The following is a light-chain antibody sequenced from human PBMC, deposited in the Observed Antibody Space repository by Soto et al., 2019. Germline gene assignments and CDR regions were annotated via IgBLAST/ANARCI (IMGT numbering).Light chain of an antibody. Sequence: QSALTQPASVSGSPGQSITISCAGTSSDVGGYNLVSWYQQHPGKAPKLMIYEDNERPSGVSNRFSGSKSGNTASLTISGLRAEDEADYYCCSYVGGSTYAFGTGTKLTVL. V-gene: IGLV2-23*01. CDR3: CSYVGGSTYA. J-gene: IGLJ1*01. CDR1: SSDVGGYNL. CDR2: EDN.